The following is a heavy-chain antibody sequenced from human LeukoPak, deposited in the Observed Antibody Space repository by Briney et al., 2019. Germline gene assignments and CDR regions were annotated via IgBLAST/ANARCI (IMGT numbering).Heavy chain of an antibody. CDR3: AKKGLTVTTYYFDY. CDR2: SNGRGGYT. V-gene: IGHV3-23*01. Sequence: GGTLRLSCEVSGFTFNSYVMSWVRRAPGKGLEWVSSSNGRGGYTFYADSVKGRFTISRDNSKNTLYLQMNSLRAEDTAVYYCAKKGLTVTTYYFDYWGQGTLVTVSS. CDR1: GFTFNSYV. J-gene: IGHJ4*02. D-gene: IGHD4-17*01.